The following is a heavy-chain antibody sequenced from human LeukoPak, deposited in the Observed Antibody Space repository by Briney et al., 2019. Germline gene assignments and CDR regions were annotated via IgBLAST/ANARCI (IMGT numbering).Heavy chain of an antibody. V-gene: IGHV3-21*01. D-gene: IGHD3-3*01. Sequence: GGSLRLSCAASGFTFSTYSMNCVRQAPGKGLEWVSSISSSNSYIYYADSVKGRFTISRDNAKNSLYLQMNSLRTEDTAIYYCVKAQYDFWSGLDYWGQGTLVTVSS. CDR2: ISSSNSYI. CDR1: GFTFSTYS. J-gene: IGHJ4*02. CDR3: VKAQYDFWSGLDY.